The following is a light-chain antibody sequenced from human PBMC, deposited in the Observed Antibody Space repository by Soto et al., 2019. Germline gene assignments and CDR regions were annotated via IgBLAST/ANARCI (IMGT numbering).Light chain of an antibody. CDR1: QSITYY. CDR2: AAS. Sequence: DIQMTQSPSSLSASVGDRVTITCRTSQSITYYLNWFQQKPGKAPKLLIYAASSLQSGVPSRFSGSGSGTDFTLTISSLQPDDSATYYCQQSYSSPRAFGQGTKVEIK. CDR3: QQSYSSPRA. J-gene: IGKJ1*01. V-gene: IGKV1-39*01.